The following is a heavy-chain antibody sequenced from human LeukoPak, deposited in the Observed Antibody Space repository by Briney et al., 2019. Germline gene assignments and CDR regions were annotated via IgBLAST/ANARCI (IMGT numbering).Heavy chain of an antibody. Sequence: SETLSLTCTVFGGSISSYYWSWIRQPPGKGLEWIGYIYYSGSTNYNPSLKSRVTISVDTSKNQFSLKLSSVTAADTAVYYCARQSSSHFYYYGMDVWGQGTTVTVSS. J-gene: IGHJ6*02. D-gene: IGHD6-13*01. CDR2: IYYSGST. V-gene: IGHV4-59*08. CDR3: ARQSSSHFYYYGMDV. CDR1: GGSISSYY.